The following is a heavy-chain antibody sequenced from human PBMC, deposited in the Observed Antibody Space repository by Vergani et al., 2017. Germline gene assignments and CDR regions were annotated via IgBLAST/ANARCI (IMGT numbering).Heavy chain of an antibody. CDR3: AKDDYCSSTSCYLTYDSFDS. CDR1: GFTFSSYA. J-gene: IGHJ3*02. Sequence: EVQLLESGGGLVQPGGSLRLSCAASGFTFSSYAMSWVRQAPGKGLEWVSAISGSGGSTYYADSVKGRFTISRDNSKNALYLQMNSLRAEDTAVYYCAKDDYCSSTSCYLTYDSFDSWSQATMVTVSS. CDR2: ISGSGGST. V-gene: IGHV3-23*01. D-gene: IGHD2-2*01.